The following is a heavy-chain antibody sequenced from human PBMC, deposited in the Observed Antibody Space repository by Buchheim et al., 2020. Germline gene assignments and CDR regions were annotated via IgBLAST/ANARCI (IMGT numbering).Heavy chain of an antibody. V-gene: IGHV3-7*01. CDR1: GFTFSNYW. J-gene: IGHJ4*02. Sequence: EVQLVESGGGLVQPGGSLRLSCSASGFTFSNYWMSWVRQAPGEGLEWVANIRQDGSEHYRVDSVRGRIIISRDNDFNSLQLQMKSLRAEDTAVYYCARGSGVRRSYSDLPPSSYFDYWGQGSL. CDR3: ARGSGVRRSYSDLPPSSYFDY. D-gene: IGHD6-6*01. CDR2: IRQDGSEH.